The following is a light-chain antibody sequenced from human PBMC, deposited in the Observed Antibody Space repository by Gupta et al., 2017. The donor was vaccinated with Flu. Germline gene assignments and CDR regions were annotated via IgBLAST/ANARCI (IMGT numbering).Light chain of an antibody. V-gene: IGKV3-20*01. CDR1: QTVSSTY. CDR3: QKYGSSRPWT. CDR2: GAS. J-gene: IGKJ1*01. Sequence: EIVLTQSPGTLSLSPGERATLSCRASQTVSSTYLAWYQQKPGQAPRLLIYGASSRATGIPDRFSGRGSGTDFTLTISRVQPEDFAVYYCQKYGSSRPWTFGQGTKVEIK.